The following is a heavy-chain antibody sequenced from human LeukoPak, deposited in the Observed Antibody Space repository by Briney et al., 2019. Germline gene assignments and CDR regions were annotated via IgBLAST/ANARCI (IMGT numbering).Heavy chain of an antibody. CDR3: ARDAGYCSGGSCSHFDY. V-gene: IGHV1-2*02. J-gene: IGHJ4*02. CDR2: INPNSGGT. CDR1: GYTFTGYY. Sequence: ASVKVSCKASGYTFTGYYMHWVRQAPGQGLEWMGWINPNSGGTNYAQKFQGRVTMTRDTSISTAYMELSRLRSDDTAVYYCARDAGYCSGGSCSHFDYWGQGTLVTVSS. D-gene: IGHD2-15*01.